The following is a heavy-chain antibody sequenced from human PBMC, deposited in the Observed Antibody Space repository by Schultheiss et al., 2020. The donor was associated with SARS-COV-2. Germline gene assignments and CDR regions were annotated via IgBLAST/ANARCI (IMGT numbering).Heavy chain of an antibody. Sequence: GGSLRLSCAASGFTFRNYWMDWVRQAPWKGLQWVANIKQDGSVEHYVDSVRGRFIISRDNAKNSLDLQMNSLRVEDTAIYYCAKPTKYTSSSGFDYWGHGTLVTVSS. CDR2: IKQDGSVE. D-gene: IGHD6-6*01. J-gene: IGHJ4*01. V-gene: IGHV3-7*03. CDR1: GFTFRNYW. CDR3: AKPTKYTSSSGFDY.